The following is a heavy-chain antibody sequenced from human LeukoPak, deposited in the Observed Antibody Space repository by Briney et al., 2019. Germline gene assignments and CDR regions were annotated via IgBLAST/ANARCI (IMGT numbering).Heavy chain of an antibody. J-gene: IGHJ4*02. D-gene: IGHD5-18*01. V-gene: IGHV1-69*01. CDR1: GGTFSSYA. CDR3: ARPRGYSYGYGGPFDY. CDR2: IIPIFGIA. Sequence: ASVKVSCKASGGTFSSYAISWVRQAPGQGLEWMGGIIPIFGIANYAQKFQGRVTITADESTSTAYMELSSPRSEDTAVYYCARPRGYSYGYGGPFDYWGQGTLVTVSS.